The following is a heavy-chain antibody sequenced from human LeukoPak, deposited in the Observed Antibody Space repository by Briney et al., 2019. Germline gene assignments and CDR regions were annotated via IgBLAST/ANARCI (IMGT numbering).Heavy chain of an antibody. Sequence: GGSLRLSCAPSGFSFSSYAMHWVRQAPGKGLEWVAVISYDGNNKYYADSVKSRFTISRDNSKSTLFLQMNSLRAEDTAVYYCARDIVVAAATPGFYYYGMDVWGQGTTVTVSS. V-gene: IGHV3-30-3*01. CDR3: ARDIVVAAATPGFYYYGMDV. D-gene: IGHD2-15*01. J-gene: IGHJ6*02. CDR2: ISYDGNNK. CDR1: GFSFSSYA.